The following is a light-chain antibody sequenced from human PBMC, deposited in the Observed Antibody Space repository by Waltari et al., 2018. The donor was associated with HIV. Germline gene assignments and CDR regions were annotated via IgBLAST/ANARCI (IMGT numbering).Light chain of an antibody. V-gene: IGLV2-23*02. J-gene: IGLJ3*02. CDR2: EVT. CDR3: CSYAGGPRV. CDR1: STDDGSSNL. Sequence: QSALTQPASVSGSPGHSLTIPCTGNSTDDGSSNLLSRSQQHPGKAPKLMSYEVTKRPSGISTRFSGSRSGNTASLTIAGHQADDEADYYCCSYAGGPRVFGGGTKLTVL.